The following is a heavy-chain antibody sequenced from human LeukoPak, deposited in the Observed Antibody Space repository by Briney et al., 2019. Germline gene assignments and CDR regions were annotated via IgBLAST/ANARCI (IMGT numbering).Heavy chain of an antibody. CDR1: GGSISSYY. D-gene: IGHD6-19*01. V-gene: IGHV4-4*07. J-gene: IGHJ3*02. Sequence: SETLSLTCTVSGGSISSYYWSWIRQPAGKGLEWIGRIYTSGSTNYNPSLKSRVTMSVDTSKNQFSLKLSSVTAADTAVYYCARDYIAVADGALDIWGQGTMVTVSS. CDR3: ARDYIAVADGALDI. CDR2: IYTSGST.